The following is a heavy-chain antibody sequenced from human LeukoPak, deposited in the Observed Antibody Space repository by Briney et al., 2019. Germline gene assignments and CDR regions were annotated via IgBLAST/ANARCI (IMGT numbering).Heavy chain of an antibody. CDR2: ISHRGTT. Sequence: SQTLSLTCAVSGYSVSAGYYWGWIRQSPGKGLEWMGSISHRGTTYHNPSLKSRIIISLDTSKNQFSLSLTLVTAQDRATYYCTREQAGTIVGDWGQGRLVGVCS. J-gene: IGHJ4*02. V-gene: IGHV4-38-2*02. D-gene: IGHD1-1*01. CDR3: TREQAGTIVGD. CDR1: GYSVSAGYY.